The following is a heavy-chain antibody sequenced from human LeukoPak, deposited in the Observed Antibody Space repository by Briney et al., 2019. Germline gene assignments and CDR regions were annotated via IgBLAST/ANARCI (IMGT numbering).Heavy chain of an antibody. CDR3: ARGEQWLIRY. V-gene: IGHV1-2*02. Sequence: ASVKVSCKASGYSFTDYYIHWVRQAPGQGLEWMGWINPNSGDTSYAQNFHGRVTMTRDWSINTAYLGVSSVKSDDTVVFYCARGEQWLIRYWGQGTLVTVSS. J-gene: IGHJ4*02. CDR1: GYSFTDYY. D-gene: IGHD6-19*01. CDR2: INPNSGDT.